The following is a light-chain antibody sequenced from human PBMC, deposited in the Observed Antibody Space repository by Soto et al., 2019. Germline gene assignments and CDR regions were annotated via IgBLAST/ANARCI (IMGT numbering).Light chain of an antibody. Sequence: DIQMTQSPSTLSASVGDRVTITCRATQSISSWLAWYQQKPGKAPKFLIYDASSLESGVPSRFSGSGSGTEFTLSISSLQPDDFANYYCQQYKSYPWTFGQGTRVEIK. V-gene: IGKV1-5*01. CDR2: DAS. J-gene: IGKJ1*01. CDR1: QSISSW. CDR3: QQYKSYPWT.